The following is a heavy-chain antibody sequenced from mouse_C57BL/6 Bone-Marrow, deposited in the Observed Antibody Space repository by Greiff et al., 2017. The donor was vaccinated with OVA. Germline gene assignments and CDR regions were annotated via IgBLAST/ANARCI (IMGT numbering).Heavy chain of an antibody. V-gene: IGHV1-26*01. CDR1: GYTFTDYY. Sequence: EVQLQQSGPELVKPGASVKISCKASGYTFTDYYMNWVKQSHGKSLEWIGDINPNNGGTSYNQKFKGKATLTVDKSSSTAYMELRSLTSEDSAVYYCARGGTTGMDYWGQGTSVTVSS. CDR2: INPNNGGT. CDR3: ARGGTTGMDY. J-gene: IGHJ4*01. D-gene: IGHD1-1*01.